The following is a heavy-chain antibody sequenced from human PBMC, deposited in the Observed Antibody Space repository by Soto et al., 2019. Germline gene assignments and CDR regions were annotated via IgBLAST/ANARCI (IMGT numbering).Heavy chain of an antibody. V-gene: IGHV4-31*03. CDR3: ARRVDP. J-gene: IGHJ5*02. CDR2: IYYSGSN. Sequence: QVQLQESGPGLVKPSQTLSLTCTVSGGSISSGGYYWSWIRQHPGKGLEWNGYIYYSGSNVHNPSRKSRVTIAVDTTKHRFSLKLGSVTAADTAGYYCARRVDPWGQGTLVTVSS. CDR1: GGSISSGGYY.